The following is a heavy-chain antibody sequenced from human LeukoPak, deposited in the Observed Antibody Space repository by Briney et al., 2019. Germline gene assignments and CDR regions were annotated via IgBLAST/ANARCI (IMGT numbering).Heavy chain of an antibody. CDR3: ARSLPYGTTWYGRSDF. J-gene: IGHJ4*02. CDR2: IRQDGDTK. Sequence: GGSLRLSCAASGFPFNAYWMTWVRQAPGKGLERVANIRQDGDTKYYVDSVKGRFTISRDNAMNSLYLQMNNLRAEDTAIYYCARSLPYGTTWYGRSDFWGQGTLVTVSS. V-gene: IGHV3-7*03. CDR1: GFPFNAYW. D-gene: IGHD6-13*01.